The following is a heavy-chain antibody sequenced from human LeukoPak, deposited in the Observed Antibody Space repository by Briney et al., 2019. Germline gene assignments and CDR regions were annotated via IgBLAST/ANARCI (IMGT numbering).Heavy chain of an antibody. CDR2: MYGGGST. D-gene: IGHD2-15*01. CDR1: GFNVSTNY. V-gene: IGHV3-66*01. Sequence: QPGGSLRLSCAGSGFNVSTNYMSWVRQAPGKGLDWVSVMYGGGSTYYADSVKGRFTISRDNSNNTLYLQMNSLRAEDTAMYYCARDIFDWGQGALVTVSA. J-gene: IGHJ4*02. CDR3: ARDIFD.